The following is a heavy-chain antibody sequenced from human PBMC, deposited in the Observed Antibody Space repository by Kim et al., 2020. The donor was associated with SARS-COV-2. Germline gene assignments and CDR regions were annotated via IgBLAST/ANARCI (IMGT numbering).Heavy chain of an antibody. J-gene: IGHJ4*02. Sequence: SETLSLTCAVYGGSFSGYYWSWIRQPPGKGLEWIGEINHSGSTNYNPSLKSRVTISVDTSKNQFSLKLSSVTAADTAVYYCARLRGMRDYWGQGTLVTVSS. V-gene: IGHV4-34*01. CDR2: INHSGST. D-gene: IGHD3-10*01. CDR3: ARLRGMRDY. CDR1: GGSFSGYY.